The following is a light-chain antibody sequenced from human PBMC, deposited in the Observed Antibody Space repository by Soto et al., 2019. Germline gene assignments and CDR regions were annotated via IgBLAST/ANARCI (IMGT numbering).Light chain of an antibody. CDR1: QSVSSY. CDR3: QQRSNWLT. Sequence: EIVLTPSPATLSLSPLEIANLSFSASQSVSSYLAWYQQKPGQAPRLLMYDASSRATGIPARFSGSGSGTDFTLTISSLEPEDFAVYYCQQRSNWLTFGGGTKVDIK. CDR2: DAS. V-gene: IGKV3-11*01. J-gene: IGKJ4*01.